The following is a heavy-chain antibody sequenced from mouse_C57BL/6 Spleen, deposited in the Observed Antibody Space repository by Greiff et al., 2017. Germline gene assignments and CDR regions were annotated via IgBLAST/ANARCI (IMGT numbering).Heavy chain of an antibody. D-gene: IGHD1-1*01. J-gene: IGHJ1*03. CDR3: QYYYGSSYGGYFDV. Sequence: VQLQQSGAELVRPGTSVKVSCKASGYAFTNYLIEWVKQRPGQGLAWIGVINPGSGGTNYNEKFKGKATLTADKSSSTAYMQLSSLTSEDSAVYFCQYYYGSSYGGYFDVWGTGTTVTVSS. CDR2: INPGSGGT. V-gene: IGHV1-54*01. CDR1: GYAFTNYL.